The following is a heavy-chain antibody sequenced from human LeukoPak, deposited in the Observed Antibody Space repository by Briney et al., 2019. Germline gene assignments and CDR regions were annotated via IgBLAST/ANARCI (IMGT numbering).Heavy chain of an antibody. J-gene: IGHJ4*02. V-gene: IGHV1-69*04. Sequence: ASVKVSCKASGGTFSSYAISWVRQAPGQGLEWMGRIIPILGIANYAQKFQGRVTITADKSTSTAYMELSSLRSEDTAVYYCATRPASSWYTDYYFDYWGQGTLVTVSS. CDR2: IIPILGIA. CDR1: GGTFSSYA. D-gene: IGHD6-13*01. CDR3: ATRPASSWYTDYYFDY.